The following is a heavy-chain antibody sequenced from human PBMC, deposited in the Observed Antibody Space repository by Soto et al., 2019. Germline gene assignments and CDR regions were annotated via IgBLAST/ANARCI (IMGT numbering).Heavy chain of an antibody. CDR1: GYTFTSYY. CDR2: INPSGGST. J-gene: IGHJ6*02. V-gene: IGHV1-46*01. Sequence: ASVKVSCKASGYTFTSYYMHWVRQAPGQGFEWMGIINPSGGSTSYAQKFQGRVTMTRDTSTSTVYMELSSLRSEDTAVYYCARGRTGNYEGYYYYGMDVWGQGTTVTV. D-gene: IGHD4-4*01. CDR3: ARGRTGNYEGYYYYGMDV.